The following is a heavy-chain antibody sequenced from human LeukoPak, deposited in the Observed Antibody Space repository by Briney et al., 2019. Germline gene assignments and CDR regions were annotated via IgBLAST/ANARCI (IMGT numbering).Heavy chain of an antibody. CDR1: GGTFSSYA. CDR3: ARDRGILTGYPLDY. D-gene: IGHD3-9*01. CDR2: IIPIFGTA. V-gene: IGHV1-69*05. J-gene: IGHJ4*02. Sequence: SVKVSCKASGGTFSSYAISWVRQAPGQGLEWMGGIIPIFGTANYAQKFQGRVTMTRDTSTSTVYMELSSLRSEDTAVYYCARDRGILTGYPLDYWGQGTLVTVSS.